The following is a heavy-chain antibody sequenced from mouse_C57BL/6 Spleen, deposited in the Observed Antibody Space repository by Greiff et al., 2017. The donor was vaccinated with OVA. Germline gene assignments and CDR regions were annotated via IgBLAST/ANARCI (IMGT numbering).Heavy chain of an antibody. V-gene: IGHV1-61*01. CDR1: GYTFTSYW. CDR2: IYPSDSET. CDR3: ARSDYYGSSLYYYAMDY. D-gene: IGHD1-1*01. Sequence: VQLQQSGAELVRPGSSVKLSCKASGYTFTSYWMDWVKQRPGQGLEWIGNIYPSDSETHYNQKFKDKATLTVDKSSSTAYMQLSSLTSEDSAVYYCARSDYYGSSLYYYAMDYWGQGTSVTVSS. J-gene: IGHJ4*01.